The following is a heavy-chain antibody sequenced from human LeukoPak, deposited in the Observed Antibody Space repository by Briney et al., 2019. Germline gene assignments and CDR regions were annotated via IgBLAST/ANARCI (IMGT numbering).Heavy chain of an antibody. D-gene: IGHD5-24*01. CDR1: ESSFANSW. J-gene: IGHJ4*02. CDR2: IYPGDSDT. CDR3: ARLAKARKDGYNFGFDY. V-gene: IGHV5-51*01. Sequence: GESLKISCKGSESSFANSWIGWVRHVPGKGLEWIGIIYPGDSDTRNSPSFRGQVTMSADKSISTAYLQWSSLRASDTAMYYCARLAKARKDGYNFGFDYWGQGTLVTVSS.